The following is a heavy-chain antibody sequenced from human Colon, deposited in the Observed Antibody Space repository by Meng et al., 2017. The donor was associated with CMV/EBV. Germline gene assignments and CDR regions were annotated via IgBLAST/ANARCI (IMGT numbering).Heavy chain of an antibody. D-gene: IGHD6-19*01. Sequence: GGSLRLSCAASGFTFSSYSMNWVRQAPGKGLEWVSYISTTSSTIYYADSVKGRFTISRDNSKNTLYLQMNSLRAEDTAVYFCAKGKDMYSSGWFIDSWGQGTLVTVSS. CDR1: GFTFSSYS. CDR2: ISTTSSTI. J-gene: IGHJ4*02. V-gene: IGHV3-48*01. CDR3: AKGKDMYSSGWFIDS.